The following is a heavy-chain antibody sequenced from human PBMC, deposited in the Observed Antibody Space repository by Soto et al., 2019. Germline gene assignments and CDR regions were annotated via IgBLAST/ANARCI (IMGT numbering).Heavy chain of an antibody. CDR1: GFTFSSFW. Sequence: GGSLRLSCAASGFTFSSFWMHWVRQVPGKGLVWVSRINTDGSDAVYADSVRGRFTISRDSAKSTLSLQMNSLRVEDTAVYYCARGFRGPDYWGQGTLVTVSS. D-gene: IGHD5-12*01. CDR2: INTDGSDA. J-gene: IGHJ4*02. V-gene: IGHV3-74*01. CDR3: ARGFRGPDY.